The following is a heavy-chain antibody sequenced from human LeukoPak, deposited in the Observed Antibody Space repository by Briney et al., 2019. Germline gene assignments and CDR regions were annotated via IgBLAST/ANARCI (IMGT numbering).Heavy chain of an antibody. D-gene: IGHD1-7*01. Sequence: PGGSLRLSCAASGFTFSSFSMNWVRQAPGKGREWVSYIRTSGTNTDYTGSVKGRFTIARDNAKNSLYLQMNSLRAEDTAVYYCARMNYVSSGWGAPFDYWGQGTLVTASS. CDR2: IRTSGTNT. CDR1: GFTFSSFS. V-gene: IGHV3-48*04. CDR3: ARMNYVSSGWGAPFDY. J-gene: IGHJ4*02.